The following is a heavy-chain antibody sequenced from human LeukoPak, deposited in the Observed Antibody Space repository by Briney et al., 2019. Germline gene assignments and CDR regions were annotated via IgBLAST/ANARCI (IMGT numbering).Heavy chain of an antibody. J-gene: IGHJ6*02. V-gene: IGHV3-30-3*01. D-gene: IGHD2-2*02. Sequence: PGGSLRLSCAASGFTFSSYAMHWVRQAPGKGLEWVAVISYDGSNKYYADSVKGRFTISRDNSKNTLYLQMNSLRAEDTAVYYCAKGSKPAAILWGRTTYYYYGMDVWGQGTTVTVSS. CDR1: GFTFSSYA. CDR2: ISYDGSNK. CDR3: AKGSKPAAILWGRTTYYYYGMDV.